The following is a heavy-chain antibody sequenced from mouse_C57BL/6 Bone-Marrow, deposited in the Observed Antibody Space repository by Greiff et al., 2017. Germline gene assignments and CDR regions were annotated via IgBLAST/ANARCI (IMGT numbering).Heavy chain of an antibody. J-gene: IGHJ4*01. D-gene: IGHD2-10*02. CDR1: GFSFNTYA. CDR2: IRSKSNNYAT. CDR3: VRTWYDYNAMDY. Sequence: VKLVESGGGLVQPKGSLKPSCAASGFSFNTYAMNWVRQAPGTGLEWVARIRSKSNNYATYYADSVKDRFTISRDDSESMLYLQMNNLKTEDTAMYYCVRTWYDYNAMDYWGQGTSVTVSS. V-gene: IGHV10-1*01.